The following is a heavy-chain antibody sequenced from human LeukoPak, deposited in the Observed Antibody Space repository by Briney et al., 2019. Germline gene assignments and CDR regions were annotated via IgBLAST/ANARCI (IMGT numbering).Heavy chain of an antibody. CDR2: IYPGDSDT. V-gene: IGHV5-51*01. CDR3: AREYYYDSSGYFRSRDAFDI. Sequence: GESLKISCKGSGYSFTSYWIGWVRQMPGKGLEWMGTIYPGDSDTRYSPSFQGQVTISADKSISTAYLQWSSLKASDTAMYYCAREYYYDSSGYFRSRDAFDIWGQGTMVTVSS. CDR1: GYSFTSYW. D-gene: IGHD3-22*01. J-gene: IGHJ3*02.